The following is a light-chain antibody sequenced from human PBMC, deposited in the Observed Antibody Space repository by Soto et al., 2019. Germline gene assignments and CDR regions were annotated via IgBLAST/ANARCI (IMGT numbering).Light chain of an antibody. Sequence: DLQMTQSPSSLSASVGDSVTIKCQASQDIGNYLNWYQQKPGKAPKLLIYDTSNLETGVPSRFRGSRSGTEFTFTISNLQPEDFGAYYCQQYGNLPPYTFGQGTKLEIK. CDR3: QQYGNLPPYT. V-gene: IGKV1-33*01. CDR2: DTS. CDR1: QDIGNY. J-gene: IGKJ2*01.